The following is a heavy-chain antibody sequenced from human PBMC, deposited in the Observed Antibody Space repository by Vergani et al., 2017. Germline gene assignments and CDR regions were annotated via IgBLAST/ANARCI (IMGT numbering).Heavy chain of an antibody. V-gene: IGHV1-46*03. J-gene: IGHJ4*02. D-gene: IGHD3-9*01. CDR3: ARGDYGILTGYRY. CDR2: INPSGCHT. CDR1: GYTFSNYY. Sequence: QVQVVQSGAEVKKSGASVKVSCKTSGYTFSNYYMHWVRQAPGQGLEWMGIINPSGCHTKYAQKFQGRVTMTRDTSTSTVYMELSSLRSEDTAIYYCARGDYGILTGYRYWGQGTLVTVSA.